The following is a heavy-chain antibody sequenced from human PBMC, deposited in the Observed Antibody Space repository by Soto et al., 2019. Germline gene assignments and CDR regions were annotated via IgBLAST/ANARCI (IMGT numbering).Heavy chain of an antibody. J-gene: IGHJ4*02. CDR1: GFTFNNYA. D-gene: IGHD3-10*01. Sequence: EVQLLESGGGLVQPGGSLRLSCAASGFTFNNYAMTWVRQAPGKGLEWVSAISGGGDTTSYADSVKGRFTVSRDGSKNTLYLQMSSLRAEDTALYSCAKGRGGSGRLDPCVDFWGQGTLVTVSS. CDR2: ISGGGDTT. CDR3: AKGRGGSGRLDPCVDF. V-gene: IGHV3-23*01.